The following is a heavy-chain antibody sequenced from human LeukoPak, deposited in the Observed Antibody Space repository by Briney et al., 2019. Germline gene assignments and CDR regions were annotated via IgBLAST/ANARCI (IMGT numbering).Heavy chain of an antibody. D-gene: IGHD3-10*01. CDR2: IIPIFGTA. Sequence: SVKVSCKASGGTLSSYAISWVRQAPGQGLEWMGGIIPIFGTANYAQKFQGRVTITADESTSTAYMELSSLRSEDTAVYYCASSFYYYGSGSYYIHWGQGTLVTVSS. V-gene: IGHV1-69*13. CDR3: ASSFYYYGSGSYYIH. CDR1: GGTLSSYA. J-gene: IGHJ4*02.